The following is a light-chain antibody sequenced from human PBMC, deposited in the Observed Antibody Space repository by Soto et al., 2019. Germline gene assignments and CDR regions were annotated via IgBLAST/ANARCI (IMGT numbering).Light chain of an antibody. CDR1: SSDGGGYNY. Sequence: QSALTQPPSASGSPGQSVTISCTGTSSDGGGYNYVSWYQQHPGKAPKVMIYEVSKRPSGVPDRFSGSKSGNTASLTVSGLQAEDEADYYCSSYAGSNLVFGGGTKVTVL. V-gene: IGLV2-8*01. CDR3: SSYAGSNLV. J-gene: IGLJ2*01. CDR2: EVS.